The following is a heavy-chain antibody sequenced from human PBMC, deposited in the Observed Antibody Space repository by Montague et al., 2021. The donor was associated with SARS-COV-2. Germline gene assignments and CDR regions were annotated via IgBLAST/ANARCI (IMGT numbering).Heavy chain of an antibody. Sequence: SETLSLTCAVYGGSFSGYYWSWIRQPPGKGLEWIGEINHRGSTNYNPSLKSRVTISVDTSKNQFSLKLSSVTAADTAVYYCARALVRGGDFDYWGQGTLVTVSS. V-gene: IGHV4-34*01. CDR2: INHRGST. J-gene: IGHJ4*02. CDR1: GGSFSGYY. D-gene: IGHD3-10*01. CDR3: ARALVRGGDFDY.